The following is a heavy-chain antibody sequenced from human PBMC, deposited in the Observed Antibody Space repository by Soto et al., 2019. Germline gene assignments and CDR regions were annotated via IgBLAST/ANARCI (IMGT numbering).Heavy chain of an antibody. CDR1: GGSISSYY. Sequence: SETLSLTCTVSGGSISSYYWSWIRQPPGKGLEWIGYIYYSGSTNYNPSLKSRVTISVDTSKNQFSLKLSSVTAADTAVYYCARRGSYFWSFDYWGQGTLVTVSS. D-gene: IGHD1-26*01. CDR3: ARRGSYFWSFDY. J-gene: IGHJ4*02. CDR2: IYYSGST. V-gene: IGHV4-59*08.